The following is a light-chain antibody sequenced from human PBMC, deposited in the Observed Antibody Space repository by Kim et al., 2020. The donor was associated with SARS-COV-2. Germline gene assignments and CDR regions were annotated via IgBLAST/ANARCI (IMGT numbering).Light chain of an antibody. CDR3: QAWDSSTVV. CDR1: KLGDKY. V-gene: IGLV3-1*01. J-gene: IGLJ2*01. Sequence: SVSPGQTASITCSGDKLGDKYVCWYQQKPGQSPVLVIYQDNKRPSGIPGRFSGSNSGNTATLTISGTQAMDEADFYCQAWDSSTVVFGGGTKLTVL. CDR2: QDN.